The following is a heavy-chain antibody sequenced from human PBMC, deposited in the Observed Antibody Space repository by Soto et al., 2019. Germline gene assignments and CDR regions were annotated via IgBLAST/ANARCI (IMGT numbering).Heavy chain of an antibody. J-gene: IGHJ5*02. CDR3: AHRRGSGSYYPNWFDP. V-gene: IGHV2-5*01. CDR1: GFSLSTSGVG. D-gene: IGHD3-10*01. Sequence: SGPTLVKPTQTLTLTCTFSGFSLSTSGVGVGWIRQPPGKALEWLALIYWNDDKRYSPSLKSRLTITKDTSKNQVVLTMTNMDPVDTATYYCAHRRGSGSYYPNWFDPWGQGTLVTVSS. CDR2: IYWNDDK.